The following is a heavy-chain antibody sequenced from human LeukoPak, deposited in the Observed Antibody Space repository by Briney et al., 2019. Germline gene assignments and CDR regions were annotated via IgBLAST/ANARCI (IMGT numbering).Heavy chain of an antibody. CDR3: ARDLPLNSLNWFDP. Sequence: ASVKVSCKASGYTFTSYGISWVRQAPGQGLEWMGWISAYNGNTNYAQRLQGRVTMTTDTSTSTAYMELRGLRSDDTAVYYCARDLPLNSLNWFDPWGQGTLVTVSS. D-gene: IGHD4-23*01. CDR2: ISAYNGNT. CDR1: GYTFTSYG. J-gene: IGHJ5*02. V-gene: IGHV1-18*01.